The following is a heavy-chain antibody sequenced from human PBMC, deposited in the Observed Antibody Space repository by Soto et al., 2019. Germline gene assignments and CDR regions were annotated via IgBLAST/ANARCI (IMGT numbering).Heavy chain of an antibody. J-gene: IGHJ3*02. CDR1: GGTLSDHG. Sequence: QVQLEQSGAEVKKPGSSVKISCKASGGTLSDHGVSWLRQAPGQGLEWVGGTIPVFNTANYAPKFQGRATIAADKSTNIAYMELGSLRSDDTASYYCARGVYGAGNYYTGPSAFDIWGQGTLVIVSS. D-gene: IGHD3-10*01. CDR2: TIPVFNTA. CDR3: ARGVYGAGNYYTGPSAFDI. V-gene: IGHV1-69*06.